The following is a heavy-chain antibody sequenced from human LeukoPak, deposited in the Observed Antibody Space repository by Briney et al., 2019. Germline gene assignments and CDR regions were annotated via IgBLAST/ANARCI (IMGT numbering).Heavy chain of an antibody. CDR2: ISSSSSYI. Sequence: NPGGSLRLSCAASGFTFSSYSMNWVRQAPGKGLEWVSSISSSSSYIYYADSVKGRFTISRDNAKNSLYLQMNSLRAEDTAVYYCAREYSYDSSGYYYWGVDIWGQGTMVTVSS. D-gene: IGHD3-22*01. J-gene: IGHJ3*02. CDR3: AREYSYDSSGYYYWGVDI. V-gene: IGHV3-21*01. CDR1: GFTFSSYS.